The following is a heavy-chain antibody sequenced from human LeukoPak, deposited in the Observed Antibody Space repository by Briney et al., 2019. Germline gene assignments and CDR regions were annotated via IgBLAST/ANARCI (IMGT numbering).Heavy chain of an antibody. D-gene: IGHD2-2*02. Sequence: GGSLRLSCAASGFTFSNYWMHWARQAPGKGLVWVSRISSDGSDTTYGDSVKGRFTISRDNAENTLYLQMHSLRADDTAVYYCARAFLSRTHYTIDTWGQGTPVTVSS. CDR3: ARAFLSRTHYTIDT. V-gene: IGHV3-74*01. CDR1: GFTFSNYW. J-gene: IGHJ5*02. CDR2: ISSDGSDT.